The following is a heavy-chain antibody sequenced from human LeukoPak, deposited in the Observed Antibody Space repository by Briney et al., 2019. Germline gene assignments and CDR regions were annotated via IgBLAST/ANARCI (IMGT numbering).Heavy chain of an antibody. CDR1: EFTFSSFS. CDR3: ARRGYHDYSGFDY. D-gene: IGHD3-16*01. Sequence: GGSLRLSCAGSEFTFSSFSMNWLRQAPGQGLVWVSSISGWSSDIYYTDSVKGRFTISRDNSKNSLYLQMKSLRAEDTALYYCARRGYHDYSGFDYWGQGTLVTVSS. J-gene: IGHJ4*02. CDR2: ISGWSSDI. V-gene: IGHV3-21*01.